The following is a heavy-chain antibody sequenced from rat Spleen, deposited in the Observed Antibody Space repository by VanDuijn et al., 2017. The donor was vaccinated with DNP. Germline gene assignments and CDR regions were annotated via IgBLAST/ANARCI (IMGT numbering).Heavy chain of an antibody. Sequence: EVQLVESGGGLVQPGRSLKLSCAGSGFIFSNYGMAWVRQTPTKGLEWVSSITYDGGSTYYRDSVKGRFTISRDNAKSTLYLQMDSLRSEDTATYFCATPAYYAYKGDYWGQGVMVTVSS. D-gene: IGHD1-9*01. CDR3: ATPAYYAYKGDY. CDR2: ITYDGGST. J-gene: IGHJ2*01. V-gene: IGHV5-29*01. CDR1: GFIFSNYG.